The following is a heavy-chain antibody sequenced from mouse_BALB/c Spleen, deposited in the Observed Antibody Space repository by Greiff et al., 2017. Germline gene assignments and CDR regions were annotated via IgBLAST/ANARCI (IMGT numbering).Heavy chain of an antibody. CDR2: INPSSGYT. D-gene: IGHD1-1*01. V-gene: IGHV1-4*02. J-gene: IGHJ2*01. CDR1: GYTFTSYT. CDR3: ARPGSSSFFDY. Sequence: QVQLKQSAAELARPGASVKMSCKASGYTFTSYTMHWVKQRPGQGLEWIGYINPSSGYTEYNQKFKDKTTLTADKSSSTAYMQLSSLTSEDSAVYYCARPGSSSFFDYWGQGTTLTVSS.